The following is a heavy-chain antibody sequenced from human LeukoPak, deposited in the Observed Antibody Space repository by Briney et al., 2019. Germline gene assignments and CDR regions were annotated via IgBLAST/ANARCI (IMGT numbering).Heavy chain of an antibody. V-gene: IGHV4-39*07. J-gene: IGHJ4*02. Sequence: SETLSLTCTVSGGSISSSSYYWGWIRQPPGKGLEWIGEINHSGSTNYNPSLKSQITISVDTSKNQFSLKLSSVTAADTAVYYCAREGYYGSGSYYNVFPNFDYWGQGTLVTVSS. CDR3: AREGYYGSGSYYNVFPNFDY. CDR1: GGSISSSSYY. D-gene: IGHD3-10*01. CDR2: INHSGST.